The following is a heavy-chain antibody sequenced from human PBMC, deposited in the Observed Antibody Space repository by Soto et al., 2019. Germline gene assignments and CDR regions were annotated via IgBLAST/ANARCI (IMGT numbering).Heavy chain of an antibody. J-gene: IGHJ4*02. CDR1: GGSFSGYY. CDR3: ARGPYYYDSSGDFTRPPSFDY. CDR2: INHSGST. V-gene: IGHV4-34*01. Sequence: QVQLQQWGAGLLKPSETLSLTCAVYGGSFSGYYWSWIRQHPGQGLEWIGEINHSGSTNYNPSLKSRVTISVDTSRNQFYLKLSSVTDADTSVYYCARGPYYYDSSGDFTRPPSFDYWGQGTLVSVSS. D-gene: IGHD3-22*01.